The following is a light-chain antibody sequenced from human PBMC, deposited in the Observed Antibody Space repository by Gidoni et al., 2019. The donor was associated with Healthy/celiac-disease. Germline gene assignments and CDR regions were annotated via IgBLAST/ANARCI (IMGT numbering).Light chain of an antibody. CDR3: QQYDNLPPFT. CDR2: DAS. CDR1: QDISNY. Sequence: DIKMTQSPSSLSASVGDRVTITCHASQDISNYLNWYQQKPGKAPKLLIYDASNLETGVPSRFSRSGSGTDVTFTISSLQPEDIATYYCQQYDNLPPFTFGPGTKVDIK. V-gene: IGKV1-33*01. J-gene: IGKJ3*01.